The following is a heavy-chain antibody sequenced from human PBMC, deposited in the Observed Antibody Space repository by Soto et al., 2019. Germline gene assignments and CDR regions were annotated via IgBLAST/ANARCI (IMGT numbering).Heavy chain of an antibody. Sequence: SETLSLTFTVSGGSISSYYWSWIRQPPGEGLEWIGYIYYSGSTNYNPSLKSRVTISVDTSKNQFSLKLSSVTAADTAVYYCARTHDFWSGYYSWFWFDPWGQGTLVTVSS. V-gene: IGHV4-59*08. J-gene: IGHJ5*02. D-gene: IGHD3-3*01. CDR3: ARTHDFWSGYYSWFWFDP. CDR2: IYYSGST. CDR1: GGSISSYY.